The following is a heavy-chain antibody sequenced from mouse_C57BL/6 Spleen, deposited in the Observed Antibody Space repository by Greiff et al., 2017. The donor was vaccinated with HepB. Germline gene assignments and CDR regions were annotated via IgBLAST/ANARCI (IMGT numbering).Heavy chain of an antibody. CDR1: GYSITSGYY. CDR2: ISYDGSN. Sequence: EVQLQQSGPGLVKPSQSLSLTCSVTGYSITSGYYWNWIRQFPGNNLEWMGYISYDGSNNYNPSLKHRISITRDTSKNQFFLTLNSVTTEDTATYYCARARVYDYAMDYWAQGTSVTVSS. D-gene: IGHD2-12*01. J-gene: IGHJ4*01. CDR3: ARARVYDYAMDY. V-gene: IGHV3-6*01.